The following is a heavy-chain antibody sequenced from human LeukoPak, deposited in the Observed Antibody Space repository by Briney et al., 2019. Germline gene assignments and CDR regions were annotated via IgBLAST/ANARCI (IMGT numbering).Heavy chain of an antibody. V-gene: IGHV4-39*02. Sequence: SETLSLTCTVSGGSISSSSYYWGWIRQPPGKGLEWIGSIYYSGSTYYNPSLKSRVTISVDTSKNHFSLKLNSVTAADTAVYYCAREGRWAENTRTYFMDVWGKGTTVTVSS. CDR3: AREGRWAENTRTYFMDV. CDR2: IYYSGST. CDR1: GGSISSSSYY. D-gene: IGHD4-23*01. J-gene: IGHJ6*03.